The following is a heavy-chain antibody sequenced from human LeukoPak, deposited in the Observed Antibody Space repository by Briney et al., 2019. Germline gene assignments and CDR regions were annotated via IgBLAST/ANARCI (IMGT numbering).Heavy chain of an antibody. CDR1: GFTFSSYG. CDR3: AKDPRGLPTFDD. Sequence: GGSLRLSCAASGFTFSSYGMNWVRQIPGKGLEWVSGISGSGGNTYYADSVKGRFTISGDNSKNTLDLQMNSLGAEDTAVYYCAKDPRGLPTFDDWGQGTLVTVSS. J-gene: IGHJ4*02. CDR2: ISGSGGNT. V-gene: IGHV3-23*01. D-gene: IGHD4-11*01.